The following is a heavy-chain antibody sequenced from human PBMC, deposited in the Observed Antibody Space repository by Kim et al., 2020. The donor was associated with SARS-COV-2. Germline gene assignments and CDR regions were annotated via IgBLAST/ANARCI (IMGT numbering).Heavy chain of an antibody. D-gene: IGHD2-21*02. J-gene: IGHJ6*02. CDR2: IKQDGSEK. CDR3: ARENVVTVPPSDYYYYYGMDV. CDR1: GFTFSSYW. V-gene: IGHV3-7*03. Sequence: GGSLRLSCAASGFTFSSYWMSWVRQAPGKGLEWVANIKQDGSEKYYVDSVKGRFTISRDNAKNSLYLQMNSLRAEDTAVYYCARENVVTVPPSDYYYYYGMDVWGQGTTVTVSS.